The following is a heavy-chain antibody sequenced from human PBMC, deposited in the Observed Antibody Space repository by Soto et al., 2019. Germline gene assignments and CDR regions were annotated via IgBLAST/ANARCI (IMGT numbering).Heavy chain of an antibody. CDR3: ARGGVSTRTFDY. V-gene: IGHV5-51*01. Sequence: LGESLKISCKGSGYNFAGYWIAWVRQMPGKGLELMGIIYPSDSDTRYRPSFQGQVTISADKSISSAYLQWSSLRASDTAMYYCARGGVSTRTFDYWGQGTTVTVYS. CDR2: IYPSDSDT. J-gene: IGHJ4*02. CDR1: GYNFAGYW. D-gene: IGHD3-3*01.